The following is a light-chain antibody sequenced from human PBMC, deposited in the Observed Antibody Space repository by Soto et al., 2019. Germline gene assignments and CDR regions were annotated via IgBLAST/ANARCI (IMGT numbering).Light chain of an antibody. CDR1: QSISSW. Sequence: DIQMTQSPSTLSASVGDRVTITCRASQSISSWLAWYQHKPGKAPKLLIYKASSLESGVPSRFSGSGSGTEFTLTSSSLQPDDFATYYCQQYNSYSWTFGQGTKVEIK. CDR3: QQYNSYSWT. J-gene: IGKJ1*01. CDR2: KAS. V-gene: IGKV1-5*03.